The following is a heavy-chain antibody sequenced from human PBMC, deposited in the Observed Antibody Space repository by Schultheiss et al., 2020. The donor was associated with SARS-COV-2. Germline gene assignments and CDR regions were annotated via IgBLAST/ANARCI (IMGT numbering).Heavy chain of an antibody. CDR1: RFTFTNYW. CDR2: INSDGSST. J-gene: IGHJ6*03. CDR3: AREGYCSSTSCYSWLYYYYMDV. D-gene: IGHD2-2*02. V-gene: IGHV3-74*01. Sequence: GGSLRLSCAASRFTFTNYWMDWVRQAPGKGLVWVSRINSDGSSTSYADSVKGRFTISRDNAKNSLYLQMNSLRAGDTAVYYCAREGYCSSTSCYSWLYYYYMDVWGKGTTVTVSS.